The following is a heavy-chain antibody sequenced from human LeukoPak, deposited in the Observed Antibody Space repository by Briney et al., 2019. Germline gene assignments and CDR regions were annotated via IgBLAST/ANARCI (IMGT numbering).Heavy chain of an antibody. Sequence: GESLKISCKGSGYHFSSYWIGWVRQMPGKGLELMGIIYPGDSDTRYSPSFQGQVTISADWSSSTAYLQWSSLKASDTAIYYCARRPDSSSWHSLDSIWFDSWGQGTLVTVSS. CDR2: IYPGDSDT. CDR3: ARRPDSSSWHSLDSIWFDS. CDR1: GYHFSSYW. V-gene: IGHV5-51*01. D-gene: IGHD6-13*01. J-gene: IGHJ5*01.